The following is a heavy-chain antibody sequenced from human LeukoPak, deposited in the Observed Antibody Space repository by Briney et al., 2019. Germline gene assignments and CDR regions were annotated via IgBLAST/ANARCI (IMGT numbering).Heavy chain of an antibody. V-gene: IGHV5-51*01. D-gene: IGHD2-15*01. CDR2: IYPDDSDS. Sequence: GESLKISCQVSGYSFSDYWIGWVRQMPGKGLEWMGMIYPDDSDSRYSPSFQGQVTISVDKSINTAYLQWSSLKASDTAMYYCVRGGPHDYYYYYMDVWGKGTTVTISS. CDR3: VRGGPHDYYYYYMDV. J-gene: IGHJ6*03. CDR1: GYSFSDYW.